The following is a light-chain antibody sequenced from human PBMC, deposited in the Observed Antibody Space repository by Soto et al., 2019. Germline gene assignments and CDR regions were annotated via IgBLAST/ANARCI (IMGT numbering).Light chain of an antibody. CDR3: QQTLSFPPT. J-gene: IGKJ1*01. Sequence: DIQMTQSPSSVSASVGDRVTITCRASQAIDSWLAWYQQKPGEAPKLLIFTGSLLHSGVPPRFSGSGSGTDFTLTISSLQPEDFATCYCQQTLSFPPTFGQGTKVDIK. CDR2: TGS. V-gene: IGKV1-12*01. CDR1: QAIDSW.